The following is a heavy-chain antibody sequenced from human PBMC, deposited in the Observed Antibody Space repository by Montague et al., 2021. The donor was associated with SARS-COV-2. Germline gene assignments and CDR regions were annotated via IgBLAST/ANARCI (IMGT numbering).Heavy chain of an antibody. V-gene: IGHV2-70*11. CDR1: GFSLTTDGMC. CDR3: ARERIQLWFGDYYYGMDV. J-gene: IGHJ6*02. D-gene: IGHD5-18*01. Sequence: PALVKPTQTLTLTCTFSGFSLTTDGMCVSWIRQPPGKALEWLARIDWDDDKYYSTSLKTRLTISKGTSKNQVVLTMTDMDPVDTATYYCARERIQLWFGDYYYGMDVWGQGTTVTVSS. CDR2: IDWDDDK.